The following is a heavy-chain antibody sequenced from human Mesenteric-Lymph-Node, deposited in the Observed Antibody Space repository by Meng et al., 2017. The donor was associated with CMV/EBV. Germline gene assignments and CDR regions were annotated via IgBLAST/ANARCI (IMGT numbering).Heavy chain of an antibody. V-gene: IGHV1-2*02. CDR1: GFTFTDYY. CDR2: INPNSGGT. CDR3: ARDRHGMDV. Sequence: ASVKVSCKASGFTFTDYYLYWVRQAPGQGLEWMGWINPNSGGTNYARKFQGRVTMTRDTSISTAYMELSRLRSDDTAVYYCARDRHGMDVWGQGTTVTVSS. J-gene: IGHJ6*02.